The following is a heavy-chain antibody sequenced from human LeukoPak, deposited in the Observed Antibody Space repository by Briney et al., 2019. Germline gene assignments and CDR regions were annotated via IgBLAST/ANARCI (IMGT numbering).Heavy chain of an antibody. CDR2: INPNSAGT. CDR1: GYTFTGYY. Sequence: ASVKVSCKASGYTFTGYYIHWVRQAPGQGLEWVGWINPNSAGTRYAQKFQGRVTLTRDTSIATAYMELSSLRSDDTAVYYCASSITIFGVVPALFDYWGQGTLVTVSS. CDR3: ASSITIFGVVPALFDY. V-gene: IGHV1-2*02. J-gene: IGHJ4*02. D-gene: IGHD3-3*01.